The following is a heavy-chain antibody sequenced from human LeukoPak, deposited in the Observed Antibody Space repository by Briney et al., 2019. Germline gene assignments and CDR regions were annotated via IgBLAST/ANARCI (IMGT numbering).Heavy chain of an antibody. CDR3: ARTVEMATSSFDI. D-gene: IGHD5-24*01. CDR1: GGSFSGYY. J-gene: IGHJ3*02. V-gene: IGHV4-34*01. CDR2: INHSGST. Sequence: SETLSLTCAVYGGSFSGYYWSWIRQPPGKGLEWIGEINHSGSTNYNPSLKSRVTISVDTSKNQFSLKLSSVTAADTAVYYCARTVEMATSSFDIWGQGTMVTVSS.